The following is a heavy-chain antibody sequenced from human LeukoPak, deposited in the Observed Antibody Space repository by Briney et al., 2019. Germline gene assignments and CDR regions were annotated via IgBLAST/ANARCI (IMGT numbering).Heavy chain of an antibody. CDR1: GFTFSNAW. D-gene: IGHD1-1*01. Sequence: PGGSLRLSCAASGFTFSNAWMSWVRQAPGKGLEWVGRIKSKTDGGTIDYAAPVKGRFTISRDDSKNTLYLRMNSLKTEDTAVYYCTTDRRDWNPRDWGQGTLVTVSS. CDR3: TTDRRDWNPRD. CDR2: IKSKTDGGTI. J-gene: IGHJ4*02. V-gene: IGHV3-15*01.